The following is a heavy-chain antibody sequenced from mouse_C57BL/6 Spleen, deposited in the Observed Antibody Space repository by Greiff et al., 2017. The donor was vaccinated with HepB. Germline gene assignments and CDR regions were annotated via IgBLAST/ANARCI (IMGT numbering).Heavy chain of an antibody. D-gene: IGHD1-2*01. CDR2: ISYSGST. V-gene: IGHV3-2*02. CDR1: GYSITSDYA. J-gene: IGHJ2*01. Sequence: DVQLQESGPGLVKPSQSLSLTCTVTGYSITSDYAWNWIRQFPGNKLEWMGYISYSGSTSYNPSLKSRISITRDTSKNQFFLQLNSVTTEDTATYYCARTARIKYWGQGTTLTVSS. CDR3: ARTARIKY.